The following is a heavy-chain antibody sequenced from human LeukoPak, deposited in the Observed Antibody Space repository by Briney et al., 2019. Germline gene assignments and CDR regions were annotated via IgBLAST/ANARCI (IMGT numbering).Heavy chain of an antibody. V-gene: IGHV4-38-2*02. CDR3: ARAQGNGLIDF. J-gene: IGHJ4*02. D-gene: IGHD3/OR15-3a*01. CDR1: GYSISSGYY. CDR2: IYYSGNT. Sequence: SETLSLTCTVSGYSISSGYYWGWIRQPPGKGLEWIGSIYYSGNTYYNPSLKSRVTISLDTSRNQFSLRLSSVTAADTADYYCARAQGNGLIDFWGQGTLVTVSS.